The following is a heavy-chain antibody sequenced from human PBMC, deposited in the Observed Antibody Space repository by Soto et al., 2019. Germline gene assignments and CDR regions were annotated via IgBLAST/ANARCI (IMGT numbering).Heavy chain of an antibody. D-gene: IGHD2-2*01. CDR1: GYSFTSYW. J-gene: IGHJ1*01. V-gene: IGHV5-51*01. CDR2: IYPGDSDT. Sequence: GESLKISCKGSGYSFTSYWIGWVRQMPGKGLEWMGIIYPGDSDTRYSPSFQGQVTISADKSISTTYLQWSSLKASDTAMYYCARGEGVVPAATRSGYFQHWGQGTLVTVSS. CDR3: ARGEGVVPAATRSGYFQH.